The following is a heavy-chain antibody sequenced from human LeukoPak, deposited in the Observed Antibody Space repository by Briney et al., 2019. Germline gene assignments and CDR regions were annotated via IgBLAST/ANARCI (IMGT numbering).Heavy chain of an antibody. Sequence: KPGGPLRLSCAASGLTLSNAWMTWGRQPPEKGLEWVASIKGKTAEGKKDYAAPVKVTFTISRYDSENTVYLQMNSLKIEDTAVYYCATGRSGYFDSWGQGTLVFVSS. CDR1: GLTLSNAW. CDR2: IKGKTAEGKK. J-gene: IGHJ4*02. CDR3: ATGRSGYFDS. V-gene: IGHV3-15*01.